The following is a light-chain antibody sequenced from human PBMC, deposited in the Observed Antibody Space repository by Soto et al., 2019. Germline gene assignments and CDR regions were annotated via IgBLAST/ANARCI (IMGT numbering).Light chain of an antibody. CDR3: QQYNNWPPLT. J-gene: IGKJ4*01. Sequence: EIVMTQSPATLSVSPGDRATLSCRARQSVSSRLAWYQQIPGQAPRLLIYDASTRATGIPARFGGSGSGTEFTLTISSLQSEDFAVYYCQQYNNWPPLTFGGGTKVELK. V-gene: IGKV3-15*01. CDR2: DAS. CDR1: QSVSSR.